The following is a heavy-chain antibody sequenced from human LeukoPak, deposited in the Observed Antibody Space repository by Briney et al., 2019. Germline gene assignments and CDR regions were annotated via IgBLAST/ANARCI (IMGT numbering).Heavy chain of an antibody. V-gene: IGHV3-30*04. D-gene: IGHD1-26*01. J-gene: IGHJ4*02. Sequence: PGGSLRLSCAASGFTFSGYAMHWVRQAPGKGLEWVALVSYDGSDKYYADSVKGRFTISRDNAETTLSLQVNSLRAEDTAVYYCLRGYSGSYRADYWGQGTLVTVSS. CDR3: LRGYSGSYRADY. CDR1: GFTFSGYA. CDR2: VSYDGSDK.